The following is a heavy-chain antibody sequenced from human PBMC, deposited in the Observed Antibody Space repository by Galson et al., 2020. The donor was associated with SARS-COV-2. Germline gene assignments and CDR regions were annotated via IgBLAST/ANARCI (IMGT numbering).Heavy chain of an antibody. CDR3: ARGLDSTGYDWFDP. V-gene: IGHV3-9*02. J-gene: IGHJ5*02. CDR2: ISWNRGRI. CDR1: GFTSDDYA. Sequence: SLKISCAASGFTSDDYAMHWVRHAPGKGLEWVSGISWNRGRIGYEDSVKGRFTISRDNAKNSLYLQMNSLRAEDTALYYCARGLDSTGYDWFDPWGQGTLVTVSS. D-gene: IGHD3-22*01.